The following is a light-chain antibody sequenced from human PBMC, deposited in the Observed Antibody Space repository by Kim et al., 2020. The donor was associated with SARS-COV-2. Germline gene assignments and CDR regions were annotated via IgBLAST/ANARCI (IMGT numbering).Light chain of an antibody. CDR3: QAWDSGTWV. V-gene: IGLV3-1*01. CDR1: KLGDKY. CDR2: QDS. J-gene: IGLJ3*02. Sequence: ASPGQTASITCSGHKLGDKYACWYQQKPGQAPVLVISQDSKRPSGIPERFSGSNSGNTATLTISGTQAMDEADYYCQAWDSGTWVFGGGTQLTVL.